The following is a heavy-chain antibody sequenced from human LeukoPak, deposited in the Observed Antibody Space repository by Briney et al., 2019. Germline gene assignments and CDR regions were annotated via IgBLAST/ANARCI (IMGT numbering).Heavy chain of an antibody. CDR1: GFTFSSYG. CDR2: ISYDGSNK. D-gene: IGHD6-19*01. V-gene: IGHV3-30*18. CDR3: AKDSPLYSSGWYNYYYGMDV. Sequence: GGSLRLSCAASGFTFSSYGMHWVRQAPGKGLEWVAVISYDGSNKYYVDSVKGRFTISRDNSKNTLYLQMNSLRAEDTAVYYCAKDSPLYSSGWYNYYYGMDVWGQGTTVTVSS. J-gene: IGHJ6*02.